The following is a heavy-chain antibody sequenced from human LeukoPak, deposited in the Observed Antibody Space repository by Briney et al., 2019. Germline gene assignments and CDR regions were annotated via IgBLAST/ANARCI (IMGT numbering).Heavy chain of an antibody. CDR3: AREDQGDGPICGDFEF. D-gene: IGHD3-16*01. J-gene: IGHJ4*02. V-gene: IGHV1-69*04. CDR1: GGTFGNYA. CDR2: IIPNADIR. Sequence: SVKVSCKASGGTFGNYAVSWVRQAPGQGPEWMGRIIPNADIRNYEQKFQGRVTITADESTSTVYLELTTLRSDDTAVYYCAREDQGDGPICGDFEFWGQGTLVTVSS.